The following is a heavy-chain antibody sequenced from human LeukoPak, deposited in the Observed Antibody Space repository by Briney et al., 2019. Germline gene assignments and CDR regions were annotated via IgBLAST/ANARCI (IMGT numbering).Heavy chain of an antibody. V-gene: IGHV4-59*01. D-gene: IGHD3-3*01. CDR3: AREIGATIFGVSRDSDWFDP. Sequence: SETLSLTCTVSGGSISNFYWSWIRQPPGKGLEWIGYFYYSGSTKYNPSLKSRVTITVDTSKNQFSLKLTSVTAADTAVYYCAREIGATIFGVSRDSDWFDPWGQGTLVTVSS. J-gene: IGHJ5*02. CDR2: FYYSGST. CDR1: GGSISNFY.